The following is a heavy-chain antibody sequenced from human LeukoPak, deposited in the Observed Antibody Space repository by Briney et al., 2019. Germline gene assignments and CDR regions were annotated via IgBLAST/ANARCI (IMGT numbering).Heavy chain of an antibody. CDR1: GFTFSIYT. Sequence: PGGSLRLSCAASGFTFSIYTMNWVRQAPGKGLEWVSYISSSSLTIYYADSVKGRFTISRDNAKNSLYLQMNSLRDEDTAVYYCASSPYYFDYWGQGTLVTVSS. V-gene: IGHV3-48*02. CDR2: ISSSSLTI. J-gene: IGHJ4*02. CDR3: ASSPYYFDY.